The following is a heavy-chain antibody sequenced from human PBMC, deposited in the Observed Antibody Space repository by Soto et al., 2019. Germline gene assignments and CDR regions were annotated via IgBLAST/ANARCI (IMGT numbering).Heavy chain of an antibody. CDR2: ISWNSGSI. Sequence: EVQLVESGGGLVQPGRSLRLSCAASGFTFDDYAMHWVRQAPGKGLEWVSCISWNSGSIGYADSVKGRFTISRDNAKNSLYLRMKSVRAEDTALYYCAKDSYYDFWRGRGWFDPWGQGTLVTVSS. CDR3: AKDSYYDFWRGRGWFDP. CDR1: GFTFDDYA. D-gene: IGHD3-3*01. J-gene: IGHJ5*02. V-gene: IGHV3-9*01.